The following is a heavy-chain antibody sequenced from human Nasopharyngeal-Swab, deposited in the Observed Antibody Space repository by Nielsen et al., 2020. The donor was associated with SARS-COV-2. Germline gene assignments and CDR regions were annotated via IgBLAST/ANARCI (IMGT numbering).Heavy chain of an antibody. J-gene: IGHJ4*02. V-gene: IGHV3-30-3*01. Sequence: GESLKISCVASGFTFQYYYISWVRRAPGKGLEWVAVTSSDESHKYYAASVRDRFTISRDNSRNTLYLQMNSLTAEDTATYYCARDMIVGPPDYFDHWGQGTLLTVSS. CDR3: ARDMIVGPPDYFDH. D-gene: IGHD3/OR15-3a*01. CDR1: GFTFQYYY. CDR2: TSSDESHK.